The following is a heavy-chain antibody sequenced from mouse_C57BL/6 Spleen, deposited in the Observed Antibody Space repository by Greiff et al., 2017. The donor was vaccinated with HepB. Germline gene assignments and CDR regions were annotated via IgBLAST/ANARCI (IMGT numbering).Heavy chain of an antibody. V-gene: IGHV5-6*01. CDR2: ISSGGSYT. CDR1: GFTFSSYG. Sequence: EVQGVESGGDLVKPGGSLKLSCAASGFTFSSYGMSWVRQTPDKRLEWVATISSGGSYTYYPDSVKGRFTISRDNAKNTLYLQMSSLKSEDTAMYYCARQIAGFDYWGQGTTLTVSS. CDR3: ARQIAGFDY. D-gene: IGHD1-1*01. J-gene: IGHJ2*01.